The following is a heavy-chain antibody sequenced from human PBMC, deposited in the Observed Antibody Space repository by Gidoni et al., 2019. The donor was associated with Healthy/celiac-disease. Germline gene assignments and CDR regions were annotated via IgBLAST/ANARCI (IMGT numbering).Heavy chain of an antibody. D-gene: IGHD5-18*01. CDR3: ARAGEYSYGTVYFDY. Sequence: EVQLVESGGGVVRPGGSLRLSCAASGFPFAVYGMSWVRQAPGKGLEWVSGINWNGGSTGYADSVKGRFTISRDNAKNSLYLQMNSLRAEDTALYHCARAGEYSYGTVYFDYWGQGTLVTVSS. V-gene: IGHV3-20*01. J-gene: IGHJ4*02. CDR1: GFPFAVYG. CDR2: INWNGGST.